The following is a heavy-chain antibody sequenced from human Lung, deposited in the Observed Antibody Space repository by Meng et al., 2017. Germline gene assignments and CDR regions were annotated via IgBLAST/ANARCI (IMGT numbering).Heavy chain of an antibody. Sequence: QLKQWWAGLLKPSGTLSLTCVVSGGSFSDYYWSWIRQPPGKGLEWIGEINHSGSTNYNPSLESRATISVDTSQNNLSLKLSSVTAADSAVYYCARGPTTMAHDFDYWGQGTLVTVSS. CDR3: ARGPTTMAHDFDY. CDR2: INHSGST. J-gene: IGHJ4*02. D-gene: IGHD4-11*01. CDR1: GGSFSDYY. V-gene: IGHV4-34*01.